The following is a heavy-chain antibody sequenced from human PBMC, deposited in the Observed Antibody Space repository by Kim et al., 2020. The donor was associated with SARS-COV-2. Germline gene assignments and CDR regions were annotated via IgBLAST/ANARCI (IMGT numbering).Heavy chain of an antibody. J-gene: IGHJ3*02. D-gene: IGHD5-12*01. V-gene: IGHV4-59*01. CDR3: ARDGYVEAFDI. CDR2: IYYSGST. CDR1: GGSISSYY. Sequence: SETLSLTCTVSGGSISSYYWSWIRQPPGKGLEWIGYIYYSGSTNYNPSLKSRVTISVDTSKNQFSLKLGSVTAADTAVYYCARDGYVEAFDIWGQGTMVTVSS.